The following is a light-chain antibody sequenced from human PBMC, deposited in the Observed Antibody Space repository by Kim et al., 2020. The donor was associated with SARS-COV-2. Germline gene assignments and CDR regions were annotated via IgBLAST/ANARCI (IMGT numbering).Light chain of an antibody. V-gene: IGKV3-11*01. CDR3: QQRSDWPIT. Sequence: SPGERATLSCRASQSIGYYLAWYQQKPGRAPRLLMYDASDRAAGIPTRFSGSGSGTDFTLTISSLEPEDFAVYYCQQRSDWPITFGQGTRLEIK. J-gene: IGKJ5*01. CDR1: QSIGYY. CDR2: DAS.